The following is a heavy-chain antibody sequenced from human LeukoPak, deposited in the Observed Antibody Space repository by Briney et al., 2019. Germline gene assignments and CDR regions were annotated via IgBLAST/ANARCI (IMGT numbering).Heavy chain of an antibody. CDR1: GGSISSYY. V-gene: IGHV4-59*08. Sequence: SETLSLTSTVSGGSISSYYWSWIRQPPGKGLEWTGYIYYSGSTNYNPSLKSRVTISVDTSKNQFSLKLSSVTAADTAVYYCARHLEWLAPMDVWGQGTTVTVSS. J-gene: IGHJ6*02. CDR2: IYYSGST. D-gene: IGHD3-3*01. CDR3: ARHLEWLAPMDV.